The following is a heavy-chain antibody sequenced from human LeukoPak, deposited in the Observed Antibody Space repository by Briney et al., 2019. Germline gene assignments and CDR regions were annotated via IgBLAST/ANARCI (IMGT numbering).Heavy chain of an antibody. V-gene: IGHV3-30*02. J-gene: IGHJ6*04. Sequence: PGGSLRLSCAASGFTFSSYGMHWVRQAPGKGLEWVAFIRYDGSNKYYADSVKGRFTISRDNSKNTLYLQMNSLRAEDTAVYYCARDDVTISGVGPPVWGKGTTVTVSS. CDR3: ARDDVTISGVGPPV. CDR1: GFTFSSYG. D-gene: IGHD3-3*01. CDR2: IRYDGSNK.